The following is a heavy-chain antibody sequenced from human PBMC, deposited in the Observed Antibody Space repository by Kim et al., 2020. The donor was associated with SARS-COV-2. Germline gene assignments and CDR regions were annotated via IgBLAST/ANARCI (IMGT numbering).Heavy chain of an antibody. CDR2: ISSSGSTI. Sequence: GGSLRLSCAASGFTFSDYYMSWIRQAPGKGLEWVSYISSSGSTIYYADSVKGRFTISRDNAKNSLYLQMNSLRAEDTAVYYCARWGNLDYYDILTGYPAPYFDYWGQGTLVTVSS. J-gene: IGHJ4*02. CDR1: GFTFSDYY. CDR3: ARWGNLDYYDILTGYPAPYFDY. V-gene: IGHV3-11*04. D-gene: IGHD3-9*01.